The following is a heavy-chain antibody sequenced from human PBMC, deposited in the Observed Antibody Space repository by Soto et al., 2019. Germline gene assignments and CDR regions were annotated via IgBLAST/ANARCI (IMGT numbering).Heavy chain of an antibody. Sequence: GGSLRLSCAASGFTFSSYAMSWVRQAPGKGLEWVSYISSSSSYTNYVDSVKGRFTISRDNAKNSLYLQMNSLRAEDTAVYYCARGLYDSSGYYPFDYWGQGTLVTVSS. D-gene: IGHD3-22*01. CDR3: ARGLYDSSGYYPFDY. CDR2: ISSSSSYT. V-gene: IGHV3-21*05. J-gene: IGHJ4*02. CDR1: GFTFSSYA.